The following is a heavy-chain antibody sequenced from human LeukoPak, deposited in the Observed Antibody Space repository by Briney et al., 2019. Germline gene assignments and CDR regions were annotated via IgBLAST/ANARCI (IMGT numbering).Heavy chain of an antibody. J-gene: IGHJ5*02. D-gene: IGHD2-15*01. V-gene: IGHV1-2*06. CDR2: INPNSGGT. CDR1: GYTFTGYY. Sequence: ASVKVSCKASGYTFTGYYMHWVRQAPGQGLEWMGRINPNSGGTNYAQKFQGRVTITRDTSASIAYMELSSLRSEDTAVYYCASMAVAATPYNWFDPWGQGTLVTVSS. CDR3: ASMAVAATPYNWFDP.